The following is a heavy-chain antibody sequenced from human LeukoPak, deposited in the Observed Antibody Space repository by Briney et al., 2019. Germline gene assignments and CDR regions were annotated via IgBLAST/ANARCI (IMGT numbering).Heavy chain of an antibody. CDR2: ISAYNGNT. CDR1: GYTFTSYG. Sequence: ASVKVSCKASGYTFTSYGISWVRQAPGQGLEWMGWISAYNGNTNYAQKLQGRVTMTTDTSTSTAYKELRSLRSDDTAVYYCARAVGATRPFDHWGQGTLVTVSS. V-gene: IGHV1-18*01. J-gene: IGHJ4*02. CDR3: ARAVGATRPFDH. D-gene: IGHD1-26*01.